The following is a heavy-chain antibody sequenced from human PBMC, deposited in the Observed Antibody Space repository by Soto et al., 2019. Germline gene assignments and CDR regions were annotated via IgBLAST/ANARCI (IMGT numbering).Heavy chain of an antibody. CDR2: IYYSGST. CDR3: ARSHYDYIWGTHFDY. D-gene: IGHD3-16*01. V-gene: IGHV4-31*03. Sequence: PSETLSLTCTVSGGSISSGGYYWSWIRQHPGKGLEWIGYIYYSGSTYYNPSLKSRVTISVDTSKNQFSLKLSSVTAADTAVYYCARSHYDYIWGTHFDYWGQGTLVTVSS. CDR1: GGSISSGGYY. J-gene: IGHJ4*02.